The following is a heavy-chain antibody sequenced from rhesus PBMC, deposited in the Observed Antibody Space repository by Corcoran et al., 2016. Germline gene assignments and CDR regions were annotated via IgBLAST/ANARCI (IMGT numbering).Heavy chain of an antibody. CDR3: TSGGHFDY. Sequence: EVQLVESGGGLVQPGGSLILSFAAYVFPFSSYGMSWVRQAPGKGLEWVSSISRASSYIYYADSVKGRFTISRDNAKNSLSLQMNSLRAEDTAVYYCTSGGHFDYWGQGVLVTVSS. J-gene: IGHJ4*01. CDR2: ISRASSYI. V-gene: IGHV3S16*01. CDR1: VFPFSSYG. D-gene: IGHD5-42*01.